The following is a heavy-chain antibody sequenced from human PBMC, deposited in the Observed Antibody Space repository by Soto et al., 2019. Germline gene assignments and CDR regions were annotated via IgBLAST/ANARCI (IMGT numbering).Heavy chain of an antibody. D-gene: IGHD6-19*01. J-gene: IGHJ4*02. CDR1: GGSISSSNW. Sequence: QVQLQESGPGLVKPSGTLSLTCAVSGGSISSSNWWSWVRQPPGKGLEWIGEIYHSGSTNYNPSLKSRVTISVDKSKNQFSLKRSSVTAADAAVYYCARRIPYSSGWEFDYWGQGTLVTVSS. CDR2: IYHSGST. CDR3: ARRIPYSSGWEFDY. V-gene: IGHV4-4*02.